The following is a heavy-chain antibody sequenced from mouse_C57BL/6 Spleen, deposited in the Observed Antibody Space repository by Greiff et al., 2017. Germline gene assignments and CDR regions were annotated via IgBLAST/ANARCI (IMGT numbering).Heavy chain of an antibody. CDR2: IDPGDGET. V-gene: IGHV14-2*01. CDR1: GFNIKDYY. CDR3: ARDYGSSHGSMDY. D-gene: IGHD1-1*01. J-gene: IGHJ4*01. Sequence: VQLQQSGAELVKPGASVKLSCTASGFNIKDYYMNWVKQRTEQGLEWIGRIDPGDGETKYDPKFKGKATRTADTSSNTAYLQLSSLTSEDTAVYYCARDYGSSHGSMDYWGQGTSVTVSS.